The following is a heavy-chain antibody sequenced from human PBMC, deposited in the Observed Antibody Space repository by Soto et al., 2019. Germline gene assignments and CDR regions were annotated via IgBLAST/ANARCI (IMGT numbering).Heavy chain of an antibody. CDR1: GFTFSHFA. J-gene: IGHJ4*02. D-gene: IGHD2-2*03. V-gene: IGHV3-23*01. CDR2: IYGGGNGP. Sequence: EVQVLESGGGLVQPGGSLRLSCAATGFTFSHFAMSWVRQAPGKGLEWVSRIYGGGNGPHYADSVKGRVTISRDNSKNTLYLQMNSLRAEDTAVYYCAKMEGMDPWAYSFDYWGQGPLVTVSS. CDR3: AKMEGMDPWAYSFDY.